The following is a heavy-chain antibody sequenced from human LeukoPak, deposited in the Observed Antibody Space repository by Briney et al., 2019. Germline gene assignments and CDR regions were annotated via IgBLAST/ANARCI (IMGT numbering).Heavy chain of an antibody. V-gene: IGHV3-23*01. J-gene: IGHJ4*02. Sequence: GGSLRLSCAASGFTFSSYAMSWVRQAPGKGLEWVSAITGSGGSTYYADSVKGRFTISRDNSKNTLYLQMNSLRAEDTAVYYCALTDYYGSGSYSRFDYWGQGTLVTVSS. CDR2: ITGSGGST. D-gene: IGHD3-10*01. CDR3: ALTDYYGSGSYSRFDY. CDR1: GFTFSSYA.